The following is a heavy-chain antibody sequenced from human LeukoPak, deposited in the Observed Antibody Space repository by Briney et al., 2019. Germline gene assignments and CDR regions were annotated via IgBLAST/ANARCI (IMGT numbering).Heavy chain of an antibody. D-gene: IGHD4-17*01. V-gene: IGHV4-34*01. CDR1: CGFFSGYY. CDR3: ARGPRGLRIYYFDY. Sequence: SETVSLTCAVYCGFFSGYYWRGLRQPPGKALEWIGEINHNGSTNYNPSLKSRVTISVDTSKNQFSLKLSSVTAADTAVYYCARGPRGLRIYYFDYWGQGTLVSVPS. J-gene: IGHJ4*02. CDR2: INHNGST.